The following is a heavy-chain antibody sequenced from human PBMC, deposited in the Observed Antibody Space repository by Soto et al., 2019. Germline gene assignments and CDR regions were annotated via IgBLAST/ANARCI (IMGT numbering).Heavy chain of an antibody. V-gene: IGHV4-34*01. Sequence: SETLSLTCAVYGGSFSGYYWSWIRQPPGKGLEWIGEINHSGSTNYDPSLKSRVTISVDTSKNQFSLKLSSVTAADTAVYFCARLGGYYQAFDHWGQGSLVTVSS. D-gene: IGHD3-22*01. CDR1: GGSFSGYY. J-gene: IGHJ4*01. CDR3: ARLGGYYQAFDH. CDR2: INHSGST.